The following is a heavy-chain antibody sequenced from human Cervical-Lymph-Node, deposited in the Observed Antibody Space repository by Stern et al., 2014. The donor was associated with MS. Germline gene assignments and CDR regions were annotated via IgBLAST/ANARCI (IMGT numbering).Heavy chain of an antibody. J-gene: IGHJ5*02. Sequence: QLVQSGPEVKKPGTSVKVSCKASGFTFTSSAVQWVRQARGQRLEWIGWIVVGSGNTNYAQKFPERVTIPRDMSTSTAYMELSSLRSEDTAVYYCAAGPAPDYYGSVPNWFDPWGQGTLVTVSS. D-gene: IGHD3-10*01. CDR2: IVVGSGNT. V-gene: IGHV1-58*01. CDR3: AAGPAPDYYGSVPNWFDP. CDR1: GFTFTSSA.